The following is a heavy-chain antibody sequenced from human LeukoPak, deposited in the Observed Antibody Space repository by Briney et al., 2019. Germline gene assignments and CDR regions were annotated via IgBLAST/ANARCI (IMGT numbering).Heavy chain of an antibody. V-gene: IGHV3-74*01. CDR3: ASGLLRSGYYDFWSGYYQGDY. J-gene: IGHJ4*02. CDR2: INSDGSST. D-gene: IGHD3-3*01. CDR1: GFTFSSYW. Sequence: GGSLRLSCAASGFTFSSYWMHWVRQAPGKGLVWVSRINSDGSSTSYADSVKGRFTISRDNAKNTLYLQMNSLRAEDTAVYYCASGLLRSGYYDFWSGYYQGDYWGQGTLVTVSS.